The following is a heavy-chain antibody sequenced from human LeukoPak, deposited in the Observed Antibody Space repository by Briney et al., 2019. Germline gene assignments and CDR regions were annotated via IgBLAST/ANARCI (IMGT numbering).Heavy chain of an antibody. CDR3: ARHSSWSGYYDWFDP. CDR1: GGSISSYY. J-gene: IGHJ5*02. Sequence: SETLSLTCTVSGGSISSYYWSWIRQPPGKGLEWIGYIYYSGSTNYNPSLKSRATISVDTSKNQFSLKLSSVTAADTAVYYCARHSSWSGYYDWFDPWGQGTLVTVSS. CDR2: IYYSGST. V-gene: IGHV4-59*08. D-gene: IGHD3-3*01.